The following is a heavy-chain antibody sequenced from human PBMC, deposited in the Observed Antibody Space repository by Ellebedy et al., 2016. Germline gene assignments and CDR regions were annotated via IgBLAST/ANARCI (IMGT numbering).Heavy chain of an antibody. Sequence: GESLKISXVASGFTVTNDYMTWVRQAPGKGLKWVSVIDSGGSSYYADSVKGRFTISRDGSKNTLFLQMNSLRPDDTAMYYCATRHHGAHNIWGRGTVVTVSS. J-gene: IGHJ3*02. CDR1: GFTVTNDY. V-gene: IGHV3-53*01. CDR2: IDSGGSS. CDR3: ATRHHGAHNI. D-gene: IGHD4-17*01.